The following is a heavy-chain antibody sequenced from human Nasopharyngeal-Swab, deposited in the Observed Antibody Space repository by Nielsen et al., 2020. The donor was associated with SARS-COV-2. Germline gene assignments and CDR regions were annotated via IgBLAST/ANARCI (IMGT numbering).Heavy chain of an antibody. CDR2: IDSDGSST. D-gene: IGHD5-12*01. J-gene: IGHJ4*02. Sequence: VRQMPGKGLVWVSRIDSDGSSTSYADSVKGRFTISRDNAKNTLYLQMNSLRAEDTAVYYCACLSVATFKPDYWGQGTLVTVPS. CDR3: ACLSVATFKPDY. V-gene: IGHV3-74*01.